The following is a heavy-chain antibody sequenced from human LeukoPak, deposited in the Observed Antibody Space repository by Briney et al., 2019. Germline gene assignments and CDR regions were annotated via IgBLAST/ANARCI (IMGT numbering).Heavy chain of an antibody. V-gene: IGHV4-39*01. Sequence: SETLSLTCTVSGGSISSSSYYWGWIRQPPGKGLEWIGSIYYSGSTYYNPSLKSRVTISVDTSKNQFSLKLSSVTAADTAVYYCANSSGYYSPFDYWGQGTLVIVSS. D-gene: IGHD3-22*01. CDR2: IYYSGST. J-gene: IGHJ4*02. CDR1: GGSISSSSYY. CDR3: ANSSGYYSPFDY.